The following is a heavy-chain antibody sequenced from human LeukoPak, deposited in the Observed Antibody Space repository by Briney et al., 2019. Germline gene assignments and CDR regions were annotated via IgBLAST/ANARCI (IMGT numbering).Heavy chain of an antibody. Sequence: GGSLRLSCAASGFTFSSYSMNWVRQAPGKGLEWVSSISSSSSYIYYADSVKGRFTISGDNAKNSLYLQMNSLRAEDTAVYYCARGVLSGYSSSWPAYFDYWGQGTLVTVSS. J-gene: IGHJ4*02. CDR1: GFTFSSYS. D-gene: IGHD6-13*01. CDR3: ARGVLSGYSSSWPAYFDY. V-gene: IGHV3-21*01. CDR2: ISSSSSYI.